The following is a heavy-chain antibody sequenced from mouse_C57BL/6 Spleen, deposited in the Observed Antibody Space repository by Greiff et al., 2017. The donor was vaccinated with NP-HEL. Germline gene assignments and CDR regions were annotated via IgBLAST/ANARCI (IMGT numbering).Heavy chain of an antibody. D-gene: IGHD2-4*01. Sequence: EVKLVDSGGGLVKPGGSLKLSCAASGFTFSSYAMSWVRQTPEKRLEWVATISDGGSYTYYPDNVKGRFTISRDNAKNNLYLQMSHLKSEDTAMYYCARDRDYDWFAYWGQGTLVTVSA. CDR2: ISDGGSYT. V-gene: IGHV5-4*01. J-gene: IGHJ3*01. CDR1: GFTFSSYA. CDR3: ARDRDYDWFAY.